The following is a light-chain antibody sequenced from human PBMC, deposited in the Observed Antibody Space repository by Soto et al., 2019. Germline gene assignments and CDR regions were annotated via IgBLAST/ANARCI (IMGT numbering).Light chain of an antibody. Sequence: EILLTQSPGTLSLSPGERATLSCRASQSVSNTYLAWYQQKPGQAPRLLIYDTSSRATGIPDRFSGSGSGIDFTLTISRLEPEDFAVYYCQQYGSALMYTFGQGTNLEIK. CDR3: QQYGSALMYT. V-gene: IGKV3-20*01. J-gene: IGKJ2*01. CDR2: DTS. CDR1: QSVSNTY.